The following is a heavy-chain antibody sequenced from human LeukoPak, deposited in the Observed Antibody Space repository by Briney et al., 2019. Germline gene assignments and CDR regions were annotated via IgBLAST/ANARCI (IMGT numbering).Heavy chain of an antibody. V-gene: IGHV3-48*01. CDR2: ITGSSSTI. Sequence: GGSLRLSCAASGFTFSSYWMHWVRQAPGKGPEWISYITGSSSTIYYADSVKGRFTISRDNAKSSLYLQMSSLRAEDTAVYYCAREPTYTNSWYTSCDYWGQGTLVTVSS. J-gene: IGHJ4*02. D-gene: IGHD6-19*01. CDR1: GFTFSSYW. CDR3: AREPTYTNSWYTSCDY.